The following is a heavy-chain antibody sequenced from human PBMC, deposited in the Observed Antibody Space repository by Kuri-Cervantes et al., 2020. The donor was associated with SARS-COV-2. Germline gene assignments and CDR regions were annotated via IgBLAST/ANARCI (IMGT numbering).Heavy chain of an antibody. Sequence: ASVKVSCKASGYTFTGYYMHWVRQAPGQGLEWMGWINPNSGGTNHAQKFQGWVTMTRDTYISTVYMELSRLRADDTAVYYCARSTPFRRLMVISQGGAFDIWGQGTMVTVSS. CDR3: ARSTPFRRLMVISQGGAFDI. CDR1: GYTFTGYY. J-gene: IGHJ3*02. D-gene: IGHD2-8*01. CDR2: INPNSGGT. V-gene: IGHV1-2*04.